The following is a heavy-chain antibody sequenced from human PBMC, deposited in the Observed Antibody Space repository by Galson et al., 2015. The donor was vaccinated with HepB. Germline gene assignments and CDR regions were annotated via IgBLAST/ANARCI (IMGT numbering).Heavy chain of an antibody. CDR3: ARTLGYCSGGSCSVDSRFDY. J-gene: IGHJ4*02. Sequence: SVKVSCKASGYTFTGYYMHWVRQAPGQGLEWMGWINPNSGGTNYAQKFQGWVTMTRDTSISTAYMELSRLRSDDTAVYYCARTLGYCSGGSCSVDSRFDYWGQGTLVTVSS. D-gene: IGHD2-15*01. CDR2: INPNSGGT. V-gene: IGHV1-2*04. CDR1: GYTFTGYY.